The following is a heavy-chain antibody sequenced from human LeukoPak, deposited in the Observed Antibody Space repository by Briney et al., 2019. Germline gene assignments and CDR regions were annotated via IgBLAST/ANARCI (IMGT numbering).Heavy chain of an antibody. V-gene: IGHV3-53*01. CDR1: GFTVSSNY. J-gene: IGHJ4*02. CDR3: ARRNYYDDGGYLY. D-gene: IGHD3-22*01. CDR2: IYSGGST. Sequence: GGSLRLYGAASGFTVSSNYMNWVRQAPGKGLEWVSVIYSGGSTYYADSVKGRFTISRDNSKNTLYLQMNSLRAEDTAVYYCARRNYYDDGGYLYWGQGTLVTVSS.